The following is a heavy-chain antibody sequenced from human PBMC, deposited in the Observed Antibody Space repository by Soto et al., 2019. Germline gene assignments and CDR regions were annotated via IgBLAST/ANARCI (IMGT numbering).Heavy chain of an antibody. CDR1: GFSFGDYW. V-gene: IGHV3-7*03. CDR2: MKKDGSEK. Sequence: VSLRLSCAASGFSFGDYWMSWVRQAPGKGLEWVAHMKKDGSEKYYVDSVKGRFTVSRDNTKSSLYLQMSSLRAEDTAVYYCAKLGSGYYTGLYFDYWGQGTLVTVSS. J-gene: IGHJ4*02. CDR3: AKLGSGYYTGLYFDY. D-gene: IGHD3-3*01.